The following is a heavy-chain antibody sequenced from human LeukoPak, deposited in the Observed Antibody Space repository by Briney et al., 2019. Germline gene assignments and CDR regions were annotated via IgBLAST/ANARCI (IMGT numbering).Heavy chain of an antibody. J-gene: IGHJ4*02. D-gene: IGHD5-18*01. CDR2: TNLHGTTV. Sequence: GGSLRVSCAVSGLSFSNYWMHWVRQAPGKGLVWVARTNLHGTTVDYADSVKGRFTISRDNAKNTLFPQMNSLRAEDTAVYYCASGYTYVRLGDHWGQGTLVTVSS. CDR1: GLSFSNYW. V-gene: IGHV3-74*01. CDR3: ASGYTYVRLGDH.